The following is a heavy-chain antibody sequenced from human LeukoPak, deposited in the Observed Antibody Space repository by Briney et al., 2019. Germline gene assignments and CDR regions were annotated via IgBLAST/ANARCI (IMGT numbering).Heavy chain of an antibody. D-gene: IGHD3-16*01. J-gene: IGHJ4*02. CDR2: ISGSGGST. CDR3: AKGGLWGSAYSSYFDY. CDR1: GFTFSSYA. V-gene: IGHV3-23*01. Sequence: PGGSLRLSCAASGFTFSSYAMSWVRQAPGKGPEWVSAISGSGGSTYYADSVKGRFTISRDNSKNTLYLQMNSLRAEDTAVYYCAKGGLWGSAYSSYFDYWGQGTLVTVSS.